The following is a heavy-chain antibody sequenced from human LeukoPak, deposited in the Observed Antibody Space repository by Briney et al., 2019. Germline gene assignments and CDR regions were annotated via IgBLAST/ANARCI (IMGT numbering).Heavy chain of an antibody. D-gene: IGHD3-3*01. J-gene: IGHJ4*02. CDR1: GFTFSNYW. Sequence: PGGSLRLSCAASGFTFSNYWMSWVRQAPGKGLEWVANMKQDGSEKYYVDSVKGRFTISRDNAKNSLYLQMNSLRAEDTAVYYCARDPTIFGVVIVPDYWGQGTLVTVSS. CDR2: MKQDGSEK. CDR3: ARDPTIFGVVIVPDY. V-gene: IGHV3-7*01.